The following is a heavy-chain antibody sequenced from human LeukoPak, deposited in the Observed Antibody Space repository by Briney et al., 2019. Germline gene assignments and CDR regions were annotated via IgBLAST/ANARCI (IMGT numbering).Heavy chain of an antibody. CDR1: GGSIANYY. J-gene: IGHJ4*02. Sequence: SETLSLTCTVSGGSIANYYWSWIRQPPGKGLEWIAYIYYNGNADYNPSLKSRVTISVDTSKNQFSLKLSSVTAADTAMYYCARVARAAGLGSWGQGTPVTVSS. CDR2: IYYNGNA. V-gene: IGHV4-59*01. D-gene: IGHD6-13*01. CDR3: ARVARAAGLGS.